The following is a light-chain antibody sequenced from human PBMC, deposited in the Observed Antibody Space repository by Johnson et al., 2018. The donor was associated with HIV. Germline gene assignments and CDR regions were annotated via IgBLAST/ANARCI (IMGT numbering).Light chain of an antibody. Sequence: QSILTQPPSVSAAPGQRVTRSYSGSSSNIGNNFVSWFRQLPLRAPKVLIYDNNERPSGIPDRFSGSKSGTSATLDITGLQTGDEADYYCGTWDSSLSAHFVFGTGTKVTVL. J-gene: IGLJ1*01. CDR3: GTWDSSLSAHFV. V-gene: IGLV1-51*01. CDR2: DNN. CDR1: SSNIGNNF.